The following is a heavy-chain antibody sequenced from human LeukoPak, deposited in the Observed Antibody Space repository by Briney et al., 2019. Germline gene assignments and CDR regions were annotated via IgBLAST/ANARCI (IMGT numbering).Heavy chain of an antibody. J-gene: IGHJ4*02. Sequence: GGSLRLSCAASGFTFSSYAMSWVRQAPGKGLEWVSAISGSGGSTFYADSVKGRFTISRDNSKNTLYLQMNSLRAEDTAVYYCAKDPSREYYYGSGSYQYYFDYWGQGTLVTVSS. CDR3: AKDPSREYYYGSGSYQYYFDY. CDR2: ISGSGGST. V-gene: IGHV3-23*01. CDR1: GFTFSSYA. D-gene: IGHD3-10*01.